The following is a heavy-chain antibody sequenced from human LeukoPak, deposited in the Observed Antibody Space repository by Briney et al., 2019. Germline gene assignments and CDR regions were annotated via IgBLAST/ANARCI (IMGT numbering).Heavy chain of an antibody. CDR1: GSSFTSYW. D-gene: IGHD4-17*01. V-gene: IGHV5-51*01. J-gene: IGHJ5*02. CDR2: IYPGDSDT. Sequence: GASLQISCKGSGSSFTSYWIGWVRPLPGKGLAWMGIIYPGDSDTRYSPSFQGQVTISADKSISTAYLQWSSLKASDTAMYYCARPRYPGDYGSFDPWGQGTLVTVSS. CDR3: ARPRYPGDYGSFDP.